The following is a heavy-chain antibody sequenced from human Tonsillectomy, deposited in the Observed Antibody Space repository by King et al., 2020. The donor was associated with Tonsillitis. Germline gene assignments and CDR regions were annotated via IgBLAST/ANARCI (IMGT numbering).Heavy chain of an antibody. J-gene: IGHJ6*03. V-gene: IGHV3-30*18. CDR2: ISNDGRNK. D-gene: IGHD1-26*01. CDR3: AKDYGNGSYYYYYMDV. Sequence: VQLVESGGGVVQPGGSLRLSCAASGFTFNNYGMHWVRQAPGKGLEWVAVISNDGRNKYYRDSVKGRFTISRDNSKNTLYLQMNSLRAEDTALFYCAKDYGNGSYYYYYMDVWGKGTTVTVSS. CDR1: GFTFNNYG.